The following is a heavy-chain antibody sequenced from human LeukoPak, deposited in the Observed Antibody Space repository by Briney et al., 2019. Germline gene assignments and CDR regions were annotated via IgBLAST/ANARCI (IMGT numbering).Heavy chain of an antibody. CDR1: GGTFSSYA. J-gene: IGHJ6*04. V-gene: IGHV1-69*13. CDR3: ARGRFGEFTLNYYYGMDV. CDR2: IIPIFGTA. D-gene: IGHD3-10*01. Sequence: VASVKVSCKASGGTFSSYAISWVRQAPGQGLERMGGIIPIFGTANYAQKFQGRVTITADESTSTAYMELSSLRSEDTAVYYCARGRFGEFTLNYYYGMDVWGKGTTVTVSS.